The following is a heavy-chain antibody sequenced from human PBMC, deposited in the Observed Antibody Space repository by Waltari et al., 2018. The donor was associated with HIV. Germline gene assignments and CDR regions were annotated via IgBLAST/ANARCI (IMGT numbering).Heavy chain of an antibody. CDR3: AVEEYYDTLTGPSRGMDV. CDR2: INPYSGVT. Sequence: QAQPGQSGAEVKKPGDSVKDPIEPVGHTLPGHYQEWVRQAPGQGPEWMGWINPYSGVTNYAQKFQGRVTMTRDTSISTAYMELSRLRSDDMAVYYCAVEEYYDTLTGPSRGMDVWGQGTTVTVSS. V-gene: IGHV1-2*02. J-gene: IGHJ6*02. D-gene: IGHD3-9*01. CDR1: GHTLPGHY.